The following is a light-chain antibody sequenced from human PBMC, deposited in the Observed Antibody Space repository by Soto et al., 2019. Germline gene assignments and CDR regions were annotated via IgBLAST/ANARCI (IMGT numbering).Light chain of an antibody. V-gene: IGKV1-5*03. CDR1: QSISSW. CDR3: QQSNSYPHT. CDR2: KAS. Sequence: DIQMTQSPSTLSASVGDRVTITCRASQSISSWLAWYQKKPVKAPKLLIYKASSLESGVPSRFSGSGSGTEFALTITSLQPEDFATYYCQQSNSYPHTFGQGTKLEIK. J-gene: IGKJ2*01.